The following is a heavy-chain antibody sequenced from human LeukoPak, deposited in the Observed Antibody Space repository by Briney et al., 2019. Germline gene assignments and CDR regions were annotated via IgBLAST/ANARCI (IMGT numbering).Heavy chain of an antibody. CDR3: ARVESQYYDFWSGYYGLDY. J-gene: IGHJ4*02. Sequence: PGGSLRLSCAASGFTFSDYYMSWIRQAPGKGLEWVSYISSSGSTIYYADSVKGRFTISRDNAKNSLYLQMNSLRAEDTAVYYCARVESQYYDFWSGYYGLDYWGQGTLVTVSP. D-gene: IGHD3-3*01. CDR2: ISSSGSTI. V-gene: IGHV3-11*01. CDR1: GFTFSDYY.